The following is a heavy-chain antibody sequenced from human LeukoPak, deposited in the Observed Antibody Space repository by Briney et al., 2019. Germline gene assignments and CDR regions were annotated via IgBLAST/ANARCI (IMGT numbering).Heavy chain of an antibody. J-gene: IGHJ3*02. D-gene: IGHD5-18*01. CDR3: AKGGYSYTDAFDI. CDR1: GFTFSSYG. V-gene: IGHV3-30*18. CDR2: ISYDGSNK. Sequence: SGGSLRLSCAASGFTFSSYGIHWVRQAPGKGLEWVAVISYDGSNKYYADSVKGRFTISRDNSKNTLYLQMNSLRGEDTAVYYCAKGGYSYTDAFDIWGQGTMVTVSS.